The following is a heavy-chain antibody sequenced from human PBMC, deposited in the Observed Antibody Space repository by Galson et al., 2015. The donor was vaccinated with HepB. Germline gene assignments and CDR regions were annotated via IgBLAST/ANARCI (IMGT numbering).Heavy chain of an antibody. Sequence: SVKVSCKASGYTFTSYAINWVRQAPGQGLEWMGWINTKIGSPTYAQGFTGRFVFSLDTSVSTAYLQISSLKAEDTAVYYCARDGRVEGLLGHYWRDYYYYGMDVWGQGTTVTVSS. CDR1: GYTFTSYA. V-gene: IGHV7-4-1*02. CDR2: INTKIGSP. J-gene: IGHJ6*02. D-gene: IGHD4-17*01. CDR3: ARDGRVEGLLGHYWRDYYYYGMDV.